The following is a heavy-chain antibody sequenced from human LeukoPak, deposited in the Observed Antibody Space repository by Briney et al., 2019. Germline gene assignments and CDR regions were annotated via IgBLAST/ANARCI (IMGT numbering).Heavy chain of an antibody. CDR3: AGQVSLRRPPDY. J-gene: IGHJ4*02. V-gene: IGHV4-39*01. Sequence: SETLSLTCTVSGGSISSSSYYWGWIRQPPGKGLEWIGSIYYSGSTYYNPSLKSRVTISVDTSKNQFSLKLSSVTAADTAVYYCAGQVSLRRPPDYWGQGTLVTVSS. CDR1: GGSISSSSYY. D-gene: IGHD5-12*01. CDR2: IYYSGST.